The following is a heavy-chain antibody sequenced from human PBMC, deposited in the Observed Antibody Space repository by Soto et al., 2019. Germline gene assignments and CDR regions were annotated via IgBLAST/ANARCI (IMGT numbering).Heavy chain of an antibody. CDR1: GGSFSGYY. J-gene: IGHJ4*02. V-gene: IGHV4-34*01. CDR3: ARDKITGLFDY. CDR2: INHSGST. Sequence: SETLSLTCAVYGGSFSGYYWTWIRQPPGTGLEWIGEINHSGSTNYNPSLKSRVTISVDTSKTQFSLKLTSVTAADTAVYYCARDKITGLFDYWGQGTLVTVSS. D-gene: IGHD2-8*02.